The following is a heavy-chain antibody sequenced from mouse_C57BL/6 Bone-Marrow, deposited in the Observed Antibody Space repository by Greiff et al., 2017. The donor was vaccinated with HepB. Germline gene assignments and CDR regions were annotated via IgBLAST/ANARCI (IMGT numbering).Heavy chain of an antibody. V-gene: IGHV2-5*01. CDR3: AKRGNCDEYYAMDY. CDR1: GFSLTSYG. CDR2: IWRGGST. J-gene: IGHJ4*01. D-gene: IGHD4-1*02. Sequence: VNVVESGPGLVQPSQSLSITCTVSGFSLTSYGVHWVRQSPGKGLEWLGVIWRGGSTDYNAAFMSRLSITKDNSKSQVFFKMNSLQADDTAIYYCAKRGNCDEYYAMDYWGQGTSVTVSS.